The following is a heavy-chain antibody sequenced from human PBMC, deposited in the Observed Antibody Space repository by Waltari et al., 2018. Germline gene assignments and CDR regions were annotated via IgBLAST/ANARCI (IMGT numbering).Heavy chain of an antibody. D-gene: IGHD4-17*01. V-gene: IGHV4-39*07. CDR1: GGSISSSSYY. Sequence: QLQLQESGPGLVKPSETLSLTCTVSGGSISSSSYYWGWIRQPPGKGLAWIGSIYYSGSTYYNPSLKSRVTISVDTSKNQFALTLSSVTAADTAVYYWARDHDYGDFPRYWGQGTLVTVSS. CDR2: IYYSGST. CDR3: ARDHDYGDFPRY. J-gene: IGHJ4*02.